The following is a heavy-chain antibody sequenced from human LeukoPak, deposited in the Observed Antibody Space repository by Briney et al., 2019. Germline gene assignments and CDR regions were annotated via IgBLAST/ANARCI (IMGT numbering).Heavy chain of an antibody. Sequence: SETLSLTCAVYGGSFSGYYWSWIRQPPGKGLEWIREINHSGSTNYNPSLKSRVTMSVDTSKNQFSLKLSSVTAADTAVYYCARQRDDAFDIWGQGTMVTVSS. CDR2: INHSGST. V-gene: IGHV4-34*01. CDR3: ARQRDDAFDI. J-gene: IGHJ3*02. CDR1: GGSFSGYY.